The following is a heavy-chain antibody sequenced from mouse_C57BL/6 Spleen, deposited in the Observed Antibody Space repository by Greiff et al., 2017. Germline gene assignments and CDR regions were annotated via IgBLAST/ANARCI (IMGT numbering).Heavy chain of an antibody. CDR3: ARGGVFDY. V-gene: IGHV1-82*01. J-gene: IGHJ2*01. CDR1: GYAFSSSW. CDR2: IYPGDGDT. Sequence: VQGVESGPELVKPGASVTISCKASGYAFSSSWMNWVKQRPGKGLEWIGRIYPGDGDTNYNGKFKGKATLTADKSSSTAYMQLSSLTSEDSAVYFCARGGVFDYWGQGTTLTVSS.